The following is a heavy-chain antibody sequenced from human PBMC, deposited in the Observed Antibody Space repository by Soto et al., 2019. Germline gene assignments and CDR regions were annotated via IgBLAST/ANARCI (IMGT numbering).Heavy chain of an antibody. CDR3: ARQQLALPSYYYYGMDV. Sequence: SVKVSCKASGGTFSSYAISWVRQAPGQGLEWMGGIIPIFGTANYAQKFQGRVTITAEQSTRTAYLDLSSLRSEDTALYSCARQQLALPSYYYYGMDVWGQGPTVTVSS. CDR1: GGTFSSYA. J-gene: IGHJ6*02. V-gene: IGHV1-69*13. CDR2: IIPIFGTA. D-gene: IGHD1-1*01.